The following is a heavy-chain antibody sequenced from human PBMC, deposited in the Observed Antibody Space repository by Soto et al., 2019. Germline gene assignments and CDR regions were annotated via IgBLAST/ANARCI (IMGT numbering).Heavy chain of an antibody. D-gene: IGHD3-10*01. V-gene: IGHV3-48*01. CDR3: VRGRYGSEIH. Sequence: GGSLRLSCAASGFTFSSYSMNWVRQAPGKGLEWVSYISSSSSTIYYADSVKGRFTIPTHSSQSTLFLQMNSLRTEDTATYYCVRGRYGSEIHWGQGTKVTVSS. CDR1: GFTFSSYS. J-gene: IGHJ4*02. CDR2: ISSSSSTI.